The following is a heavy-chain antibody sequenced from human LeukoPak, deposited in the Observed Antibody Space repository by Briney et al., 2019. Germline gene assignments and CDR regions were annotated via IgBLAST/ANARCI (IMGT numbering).Heavy chain of an antibody. V-gene: IGHV1-2*02. CDR2: INPNSGGT. CDR1: GYTFTGYY. D-gene: IGHD2-2*01. J-gene: IGHJ5*02. Sequence: ASVKVSCKASGYTFTGYYMHWVRQAPGQGLEWMGWINPNSGGTNYAQKFQGRVTMTRDTSISTAYMELSRLRSDDTAVYYCARVLGFYCSSTSCYGNWFDPWGQGTLVTVSS. CDR3: ARVLGFYCSSTSCYGNWFDP.